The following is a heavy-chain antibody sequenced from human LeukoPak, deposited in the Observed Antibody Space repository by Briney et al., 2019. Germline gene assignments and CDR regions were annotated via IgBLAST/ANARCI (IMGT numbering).Heavy chain of an antibody. J-gene: IGHJ5*02. CDR1: GYSISSGYY. V-gene: IGHV4-38-2*02. Sequence: SETLSLTCTVPGYSISSGYYWGWIRQPPGKGLEWIGSIYHSGSTYYNPSLKSRVTISGDTSKIQFSLKLSSVTAADTAVYYCARDLRSWFDPWGQGTLVTVSS. CDR3: ARDLRSWFDP. CDR2: IYHSGST.